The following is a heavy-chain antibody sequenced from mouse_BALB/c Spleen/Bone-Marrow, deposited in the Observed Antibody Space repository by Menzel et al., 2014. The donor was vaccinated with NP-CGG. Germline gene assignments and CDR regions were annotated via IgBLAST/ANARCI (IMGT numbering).Heavy chain of an antibody. CDR3: ARYDVYYYCDY. V-gene: IGHV7-3*02. D-gene: IGHD2-3*01. J-gene: IGHJ2*01. Sequence: EVKVVESGGGLAQPGGSLRLSCATSGFTFTDYYMSWVRQPPGKALEWLGFIRNKANGYTTEYSASVKGRFTISRDNSQSILYLQMNTLRAEDSATYYCARYDVYYYCDYWGQGTTLTVSS. CDR1: GFTFTDYY. CDR2: IRNKANGYTT.